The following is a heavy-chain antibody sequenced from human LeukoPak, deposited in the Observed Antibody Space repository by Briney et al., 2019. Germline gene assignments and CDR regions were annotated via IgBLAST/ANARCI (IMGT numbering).Heavy chain of an antibody. D-gene: IGHD3-22*01. CDR1: AYTFTGYY. V-gene: IGHV1-2*02. J-gene: IGHJ5*02. CDR3: ARDYYDSSGYSRFDP. Sequence: GASVKVSCKASAYTFTGYYIFWVRQAPGQGLEWMGWINPNSGGTNSALKFQGRVTMTRDTSISTAFMELSRLRSDDTAVYYCARDYYDSSGYSRFDPWGQGTLVTVSS. CDR2: INPNSGGT.